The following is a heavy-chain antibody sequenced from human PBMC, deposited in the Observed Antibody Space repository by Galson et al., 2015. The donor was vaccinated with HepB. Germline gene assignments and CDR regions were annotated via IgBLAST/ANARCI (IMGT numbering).Heavy chain of an antibody. V-gene: IGHV3-33*01. D-gene: IGHD1-26*01. CDR3: ARDKSVGATGDWYFDL. Sequence: SLRLSCAASGFTFSSYGMHWVRQAPGKGLEWVAVIWYDGSNKYYADSVKGRFTISRDNSKNTLYLRMNSLRAEDTAVYYCARDKSVGATGDWYFDLWGRGTLVTVSS. CDR2: IWYDGSNK. J-gene: IGHJ2*01. CDR1: GFTFSSYG.